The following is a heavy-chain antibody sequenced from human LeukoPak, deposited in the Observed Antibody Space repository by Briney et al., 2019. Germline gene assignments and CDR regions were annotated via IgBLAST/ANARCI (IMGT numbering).Heavy chain of an antibody. V-gene: IGHV1-46*01. CDR3: AREFVGGRSGELGY. J-gene: IGHJ4*02. CDR1: GYTFTSYY. CDR2: INPSGGSP. D-gene: IGHD3-10*01. Sequence: GASVKVSCKASGYTFTSYYLHWVRQPPGQGLEWMGIINPSGGSPNYAQKFQGRVTMTRDTSTSTVYMELRSLRSADTALYYCAREFVGGRSGELGYWGQGTLVTVSS.